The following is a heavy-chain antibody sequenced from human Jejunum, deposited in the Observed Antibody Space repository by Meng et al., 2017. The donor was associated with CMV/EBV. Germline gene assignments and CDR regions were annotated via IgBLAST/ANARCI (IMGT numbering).Heavy chain of an antibody. V-gene: IGHV1-18*01. J-gene: IGHJ4*02. CDR3: TRDGLQYTEGSSY. D-gene: IGHD3/OR15-3a*01. CDR2: ISPYNGDT. Sequence: QVQLVQSGVEVKTPGDSVKVACKASGYSFTNYGITWIRQAPGQGIEYMGWISPYNGDTNYGQNFQGRMTMTTDTSTTTAYMELRSLRSDDTALYYCTRDGLQYTEGSSYWGQGTLVTVSS. CDR1: GYSFTNYG.